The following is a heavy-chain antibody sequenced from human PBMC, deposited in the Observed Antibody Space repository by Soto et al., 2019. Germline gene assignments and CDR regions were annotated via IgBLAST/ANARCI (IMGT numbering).Heavy chain of an antibody. J-gene: IGHJ6*02. D-gene: IGHD6-13*01. V-gene: IGHV5-51*01. CDR2: IYPGDSDT. CDR1: GYSFTSYW. Sequence: GESLKISCKGSGYSFTSYWIGWVRQMPWKGLEWMGTIYPGDSDTRYSPSFQGQVTISADKSISTAYLQWSSLKASDTAMYYCARTSAAGKYYYGMDVWGQGTTVTVSS. CDR3: ARTSAAGKYYYGMDV.